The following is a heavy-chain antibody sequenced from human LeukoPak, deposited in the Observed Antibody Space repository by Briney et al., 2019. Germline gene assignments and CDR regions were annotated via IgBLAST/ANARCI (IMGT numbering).Heavy chain of an antibody. D-gene: IGHD6-6*01. Sequence: SETLSLTCSVSGGSINNHIWNWNRQPPGKGLEWIGYIYHSGSTNYNPSLQSRVTISVDTSKNQFSLNLNSVTAADTAVYYCARGGAARLHFQNWGQGTLVTVSS. CDR2: IYHSGST. CDR1: GGSINNHI. CDR3: ARGGAARLHFQN. J-gene: IGHJ1*01. V-gene: IGHV4-59*11.